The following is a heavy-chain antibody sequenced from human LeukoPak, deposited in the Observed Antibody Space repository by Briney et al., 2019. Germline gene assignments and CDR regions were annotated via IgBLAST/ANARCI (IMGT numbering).Heavy chain of an antibody. CDR1: GGSISTYY. Sequence: SETLSLTCTVSGGSISTYYWSWIRQPPGKGLEWIGYISDSGSTNYNPSLKSRVTISVDTSKNQFSLRLSSVTAADTAVYYCARRYTSGWCAGYLDPWGQGTLVTVSS. V-gene: IGHV4-59*01. CDR3: ARRYTSGWCAGYLDP. D-gene: IGHD6-19*01. J-gene: IGHJ5*02. CDR2: ISDSGST.